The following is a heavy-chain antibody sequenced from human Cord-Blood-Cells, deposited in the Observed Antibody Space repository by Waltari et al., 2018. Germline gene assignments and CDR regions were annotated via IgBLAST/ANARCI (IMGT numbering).Heavy chain of an antibody. D-gene: IGHD3-10*01. CDR3: AKDQDYGYFDY. Sequence: QVQLVESGGGVVQPGRSLRLSCAASGFTFSSYGMHWVRQAPGKGLEWVAVISDDGSYKYYADSVKGRFTISRDNSKNTLYLQMNSLRAEDTAVYYCAKDQDYGYFDYWGQGTLVTVSS. V-gene: IGHV3-30*18. CDR2: ISDDGSYK. J-gene: IGHJ4*02. CDR1: GFTFSSYG.